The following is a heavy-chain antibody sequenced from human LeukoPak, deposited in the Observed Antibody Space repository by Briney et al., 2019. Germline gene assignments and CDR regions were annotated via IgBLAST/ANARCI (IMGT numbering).Heavy chain of an antibody. CDR2: IKSKADGETI. V-gene: IGHV3-15*07. J-gene: IGHJ4*02. D-gene: IGHD1-20*01. CDR3: STLTSRGLSDS. Sequence: PGGSLRLSCAASGFTFTNAWMNWVRQAPGRGLEWVGRIKSKADGETIDYAAPVKGRFTFSRDDSKNMLYLQMNSLKSEDTAVYYCSTLTSRGLSDSWGQGTLVTVSS. CDR1: GFTFTNAW.